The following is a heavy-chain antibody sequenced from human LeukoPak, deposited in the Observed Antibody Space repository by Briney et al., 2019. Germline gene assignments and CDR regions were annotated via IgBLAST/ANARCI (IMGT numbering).Heavy chain of an antibody. CDR2: IKQDGSET. CDR3: ARDKSGTMIRGVITTYYYSMDV. D-gene: IGHD3-10*01. V-gene: IGHV3-7*01. CDR1: GFTFSSYW. J-gene: IGHJ6*03. Sequence: PGGSLRLSCAASGFTFSSYWMSWVRQAPGKGLEWVASIKQDGSETYYVDSVKGRFTISRDNAKNSLFLQMNSLRAEDTALYYCARDKSGTMIRGVITTYYYSMDVWGKGTTVTISS.